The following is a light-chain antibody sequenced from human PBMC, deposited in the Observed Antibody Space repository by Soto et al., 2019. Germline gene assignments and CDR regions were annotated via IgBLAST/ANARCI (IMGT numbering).Light chain of an antibody. CDR2: TAS. Sequence: DIQMTQSPSSLSASVGDRVTITCRASQSISRYLSWYQHKPGTAPKLLIYTASTLYTGVPSRFIGSGSGTHVTLTISNLQPEDFATYYCQQTYSLPPVTCGQGTRLEIK. V-gene: IGKV1-39*01. CDR1: QSISRY. CDR3: QQTYSLPPVT. J-gene: IGKJ5*01.